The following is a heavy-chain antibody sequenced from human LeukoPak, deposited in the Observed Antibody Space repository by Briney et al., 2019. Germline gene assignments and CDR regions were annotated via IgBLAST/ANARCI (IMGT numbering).Heavy chain of an antibody. J-gene: IGHJ5*02. D-gene: IGHD3-22*01. CDR3: ARQNPPSWYYDSSSKGRGNWFDP. CDR2: ISISSSTI. V-gene: IGHV3-48*01. Sequence: SGGSLRLSCAASGFTFSSFSMNGVRQAPGKGLEWVSYISISSSTIYYADSVKGRFTISRDNAKSSLYLQMNSLRAEDTAVYYCARQNPPSWYYDSSSKGRGNWFDPWGQGTLVTVSS. CDR1: GFTFSSFS.